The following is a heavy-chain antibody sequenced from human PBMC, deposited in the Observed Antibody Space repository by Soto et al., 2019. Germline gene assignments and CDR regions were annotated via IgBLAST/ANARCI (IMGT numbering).Heavy chain of an antibody. Sequence: QVQLVESGGGVVQPGRSLRLSCAASGFTFSSYAMHWVRQAPGKGLEWVAVISYDGSNKYYADSVKGRFTISRDNSKNTLYLQMNSLRAEDTAVYYCARDPNVLRYFDWLSGMDVWGQGTMVTVSS. CDR2: ISYDGSNK. CDR1: GFTFSSYA. J-gene: IGHJ6*02. CDR3: ARDPNVLRYFDWLSGMDV. D-gene: IGHD3-9*01. V-gene: IGHV3-30-3*01.